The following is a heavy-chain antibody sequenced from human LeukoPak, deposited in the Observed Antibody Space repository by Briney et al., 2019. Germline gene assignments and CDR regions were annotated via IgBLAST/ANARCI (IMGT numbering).Heavy chain of an antibody. V-gene: IGHV5-51*01. Sequence: GESLKISCEGSGYSFTSYWIGWVRQMPGKGLEWMGIIYPGDSDTRYSPSFQGQVTISADKSISTAYLQWSSLKASGTAMYYCARPRLLRPHPGVDAFDIWGQGTMVTVSS. J-gene: IGHJ3*02. CDR2: IYPGDSDT. CDR3: ARPRLLRPHPGVDAFDI. D-gene: IGHD3-22*01. CDR1: GYSFTSYW.